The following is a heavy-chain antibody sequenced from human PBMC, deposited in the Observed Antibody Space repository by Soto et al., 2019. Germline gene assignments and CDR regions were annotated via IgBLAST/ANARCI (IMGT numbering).Heavy chain of an antibody. CDR1: GFTLISYD. Sequence: GGSLRLSCSAPGFTLISYDMSWVRQAPGKGLEWASSISSTGGSAYYADSVKGRFTISRDNSKNTPYLQMDSLRAEDTAVYYCAKADGNTRLDVWGQGTTVTVSS. J-gene: IGHJ6*02. V-gene: IGHV3-23*01. CDR3: AKADGNTRLDV. CDR2: ISSTGGSA.